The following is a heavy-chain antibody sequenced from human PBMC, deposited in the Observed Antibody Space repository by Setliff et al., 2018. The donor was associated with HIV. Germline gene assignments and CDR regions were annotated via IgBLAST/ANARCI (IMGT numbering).Heavy chain of an antibody. CDR3: AKCGGVTCYSASWYFDY. CDR1: GLIFSSYE. CDR2: IGGHGSII. V-gene: IGHV3-48*03. Sequence: QTGGSLRLSCAASGLIFSSYEMNWVRQAPGKGLEWISFIGGHGSIIHYADSVKGRFTISRDNAKNSVYLQMNSLRAEDTAVYYCAKCGGVTCYSASWYFDYWGQGTLVTVSS. J-gene: IGHJ4*02. D-gene: IGHD2-15*01.